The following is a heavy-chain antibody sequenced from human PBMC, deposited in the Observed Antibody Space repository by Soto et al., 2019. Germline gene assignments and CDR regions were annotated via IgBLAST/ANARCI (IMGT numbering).Heavy chain of an antibody. CDR3: ARDIPHNWFDA. Sequence: QLVESGGDLVQPGGSLRLSCAASGSTFGTFWMHWVRQAPGKGLVWVSRIAHDGSAVYADSVKGRFTTSRDNAKNTMYLQMNSLRDEDTAVYYCARDIPHNWFDAWGQGTLVTVSS. V-gene: IGHV3-74*01. D-gene: IGHD2-21*01. J-gene: IGHJ5*02. CDR2: IAHDGSA. CDR1: GSTFGTFW.